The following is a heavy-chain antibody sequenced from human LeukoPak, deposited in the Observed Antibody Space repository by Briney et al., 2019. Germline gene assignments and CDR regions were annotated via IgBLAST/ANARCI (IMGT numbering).Heavy chain of an antibody. V-gene: IGHV1-69*13. D-gene: IGHD6-13*01. CDR2: IIPIFGTA. CDR3: ARVSAAGVDY. CDR1: GYTFTGYY. Sequence: SVKVSCKASGYTFTGYYMHWVRQAPGQGLEWMGGIIPIFGTANYAQKFQGRVTITADESTSTAYMELSSLRSEDTAVYYCARVSAAGVDYWGQGTLATVSS. J-gene: IGHJ4*02.